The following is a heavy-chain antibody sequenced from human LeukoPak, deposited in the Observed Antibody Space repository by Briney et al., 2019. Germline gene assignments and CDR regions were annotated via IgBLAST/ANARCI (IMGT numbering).Heavy chain of an antibody. D-gene: IGHD3-3*01. V-gene: IGHV3-7*01. Sequence: GGSLRLSCAASGFTFSSYSMNWVRQAPGKGLEWVANIKQDGSEKYYVDSVKGRFTISRDNAKNSLYLQMNSLRAEDTAVYYCARRTNRFLEWSAYYYYYYMDVWGKGTTVTVSS. CDR2: IKQDGSEK. CDR3: ARRTNRFLEWSAYYYYYYMDV. CDR1: GFTFSSYS. J-gene: IGHJ6*03.